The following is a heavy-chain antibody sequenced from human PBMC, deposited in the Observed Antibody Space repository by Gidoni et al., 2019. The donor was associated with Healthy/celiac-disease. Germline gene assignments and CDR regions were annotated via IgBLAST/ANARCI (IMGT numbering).Heavy chain of an antibody. CDR3: ARHRTWGSYRLGAFDI. Sequence: QLQLQESGPGLVKPSETLSLTCTVSGGSISSSSYYWGWIRQPPGKGLEWIGSIYYSGSTYYNPSLKSRVTISVDTSKNQFSLKLSSVTAADTAVYYCARHRTWGSYRLGAFDIWGQGTMVTVFS. V-gene: IGHV4-39*01. J-gene: IGHJ3*02. D-gene: IGHD3-16*02. CDR2: IYYSGST. CDR1: GGSISSSSYY.